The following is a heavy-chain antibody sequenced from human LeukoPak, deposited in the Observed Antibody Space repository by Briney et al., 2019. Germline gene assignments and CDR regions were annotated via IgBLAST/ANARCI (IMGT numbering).Heavy chain of an antibody. CDR1: NGSISNGYY. V-gene: IGHV4-38-2*02. CDR2: IYHSGTT. Sequence: PSETLSLTCTVSNGSISNGYYWGWIRQPPGKGLEWIGSIYHSGTTYYNPSLKSRLTISVDTSKNQFSLNLSSVTAADTAVYYFARVLKAYYYDSSFDYWGQGTLVTVSS. J-gene: IGHJ4*02. CDR3: ARVLKAYYYDSSFDY. D-gene: IGHD3-22*01.